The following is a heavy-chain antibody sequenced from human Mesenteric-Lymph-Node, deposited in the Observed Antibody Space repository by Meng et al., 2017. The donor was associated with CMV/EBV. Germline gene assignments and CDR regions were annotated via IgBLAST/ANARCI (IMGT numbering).Heavy chain of an antibody. V-gene: IGHV4-59*01. CDR2: IYYTGST. Sequence: SETLSLTCTVSGGPIINYYWSWIRQPPGKGLEWIGYIYYTGSTNYNPSLKSRVTISVDTSKNQFSLKLSSVTAADTAVYYCARVGGNYYIDYWGQGTVVTVSS. CDR1: GGPIINYY. J-gene: IGHJ4*02. CDR3: ARVGGNYYIDY. D-gene: IGHD4-23*01.